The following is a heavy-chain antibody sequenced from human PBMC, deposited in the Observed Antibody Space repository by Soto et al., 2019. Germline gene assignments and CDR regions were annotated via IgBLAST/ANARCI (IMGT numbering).Heavy chain of an antibody. CDR2: INSDGCST. CDR3: AHTATINTLDH. CDR1: GFTFSSHW. J-gene: IGHJ4*01. Sequence: EVQLLESGGGLGKPGGSQRLSWVASGFTFSSHWMHWVRQGPGKGLVWVSRINSDGCSTCYADSVKGRFTISRYNAKNTLFLEMNSLRAEDTAGYYRAHTATINTLDHWGHGAPVSISS. V-gene: IGHV3-74*01. D-gene: IGHD4-17*01.